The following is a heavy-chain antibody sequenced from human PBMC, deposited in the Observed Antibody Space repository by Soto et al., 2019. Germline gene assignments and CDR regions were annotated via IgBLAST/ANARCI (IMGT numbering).Heavy chain of an antibody. CDR3: ARDGALDY. CDR1: GFTFSSYA. D-gene: IGHD3-16*01. Sequence: QVQLVESGGGVVQPGRSLRLSCAASGFTFSSYAMHWVRQAPGKGLEWVAVISYDGSNKYYADSVKGRFTISRDNSKNTLYLQMNSLRAEDTAVYYCARDGALDYWGQGTLVPVSS. J-gene: IGHJ4*02. CDR2: ISYDGSNK. V-gene: IGHV3-30-3*01.